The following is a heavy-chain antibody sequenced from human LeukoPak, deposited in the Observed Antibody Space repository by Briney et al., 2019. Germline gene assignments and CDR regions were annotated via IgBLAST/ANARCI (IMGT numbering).Heavy chain of an antibody. CDR1: GFSFNSYA. D-gene: IGHD2/OR15-2a*01. J-gene: IGHJ4*02. CDR2: ISGSGDKT. Sequence: GGSLRLSCAASGFSFNSYAMIWVRQAPGKGLEWVSVISGSGDKTYCADSVKGRFTISRDNSKNTLYLQMHSLRAEDTAKYYCAKGSHSTGWFYFDYWGQGTLVTVSS. V-gene: IGHV3-23*01. CDR3: AKGSHSTGWFYFDY.